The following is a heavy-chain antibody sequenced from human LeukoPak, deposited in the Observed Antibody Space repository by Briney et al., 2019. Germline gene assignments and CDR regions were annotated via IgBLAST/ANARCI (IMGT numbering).Heavy chain of an antibody. J-gene: IGHJ4*02. CDR2: ISPGGSDT. Sequence: PGGSLRLSCAASGFTFNNYAMSWVRQAPGKGLEWVSAISPGGSDTYYADSLRGRLTISRDNSKKTLSLQMSSLRAEDSAVYYCAKRGGYETMAAFDYWGQGTLVTVSS. CDR1: GFTFNNYA. V-gene: IGHV3-23*01. CDR3: AKRGGYETMAAFDY. D-gene: IGHD3-10*01.